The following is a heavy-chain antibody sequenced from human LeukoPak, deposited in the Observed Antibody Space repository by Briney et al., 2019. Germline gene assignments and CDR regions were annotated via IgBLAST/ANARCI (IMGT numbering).Heavy chain of an antibody. CDR2: INPNSGGT. Sequence: ASVKVSCKASGYTFTGYYMHWVRQAPGQGLEWMGWINPNSGGTNYAQKFQGRVTMTRDTSISTAYMELSRLRSDDTAVYYCLCSSTSSSYYYYGMDVWGQGTTVTVPS. V-gene: IGHV1-2*02. CDR3: LCSSTSSSYYYYGMDV. J-gene: IGHJ6*02. CDR1: GYTFTGYY. D-gene: IGHD2-2*01.